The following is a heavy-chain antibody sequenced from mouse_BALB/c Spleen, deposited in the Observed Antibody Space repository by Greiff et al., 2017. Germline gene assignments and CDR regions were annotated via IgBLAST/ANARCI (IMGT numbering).Heavy chain of an antibody. CDR1: GFSLTSYG. V-gene: IGHV2-9*02. Sequence: VQLQQSGPGLVAPSQSLSITCTVSGFSLTSYGVHWVRQPPGKGLEWLGVIWAGGSTNYNSALMSRLSISKDNSKSQVFLKMNSLQTDDTAMYYCARDNRYLAYWGQGTLVTVSA. D-gene: IGHD2-14*01. CDR3: ARDNRYLAY. CDR2: IWAGGST. J-gene: IGHJ3*01.